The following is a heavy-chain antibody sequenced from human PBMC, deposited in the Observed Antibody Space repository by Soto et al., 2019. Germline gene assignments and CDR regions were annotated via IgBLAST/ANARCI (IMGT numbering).Heavy chain of an antibody. D-gene: IGHD3-22*01. V-gene: IGHV3-49*04. Sequence: GSLRLACTACGDCVLIYVVDWACKDQGQGLERVGFIRSKAYGGTIYYAASVKGRFTFSRDDSRSVAYLQMNGLKTEDTAVYYCTRAGIDRSGATHYYYGMDVWGQGTTVTVSS. J-gene: IGHJ6*02. CDR3: TRAGIDRSGATHYYYGMDV. CDR2: IRSKAYGGTI. CDR1: GDCVLIYV.